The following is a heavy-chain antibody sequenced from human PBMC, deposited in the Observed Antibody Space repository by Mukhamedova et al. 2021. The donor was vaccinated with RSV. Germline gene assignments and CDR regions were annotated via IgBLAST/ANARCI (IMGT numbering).Heavy chain of an antibody. D-gene: IGHD4-11*01. V-gene: IGHV3-43D*03. J-gene: IGHJ3*01. CDR3: ARDMNMYGDYSNPDALDF. Sequence: EWVSLISWNGGDTYYADSVKGRFTISRDNSKNSLYVQMNSLRTEDTALYYCARDMNMYGDYSNPDALDFWGQGTMVTVSS. CDR2: ISWNGGDT.